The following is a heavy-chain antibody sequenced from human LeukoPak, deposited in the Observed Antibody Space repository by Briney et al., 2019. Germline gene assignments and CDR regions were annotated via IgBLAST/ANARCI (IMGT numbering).Heavy chain of an antibody. CDR3: ARGVRIVVVPAAQYYFDY. V-gene: IGHV1-8*01. D-gene: IGHD2-2*01. CDR1: GYTFTSYG. J-gene: IGHJ4*02. CDR2: MNPNSGNT. Sequence: ASVKVSCKASGYTFTSYGINWVRQATGQGLEWMGWMNPNSGNTGYAQKFQGRVTMTRNTSISTAYMELSSLRSEDTAVYYCARGVRIVVVPAAQYYFDYWGQGTLVTVSS.